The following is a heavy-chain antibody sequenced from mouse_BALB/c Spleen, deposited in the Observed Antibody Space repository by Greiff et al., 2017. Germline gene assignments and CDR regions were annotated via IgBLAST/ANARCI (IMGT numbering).Heavy chain of an antibody. D-gene: IGHD2-3*01. Sequence: VQLQQSGPELVKPGASVKISCTASGYSFTGYNMNWVKQSNGKSLEWIGNIDPYYGGTSYNQKFKGKATLTVDKSSSTAYMQLKSLTSEDSAVYYCARRGDGYYDYAMDYWGQGTSVTVAS. CDR2: IDPYYGGT. J-gene: IGHJ4*01. CDR3: ARRGDGYYDYAMDY. CDR1: GYSFTGYN. V-gene: IGHV1-39*01.